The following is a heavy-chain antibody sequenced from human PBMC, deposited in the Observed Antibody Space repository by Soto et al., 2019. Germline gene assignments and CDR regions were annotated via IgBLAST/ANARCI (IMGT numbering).Heavy chain of an antibody. J-gene: IGHJ4*02. V-gene: IGHV3-72*01. D-gene: IGHD3-16*01. Sequence: GGSLRLSCAASGFTFSGHYIDWVRQAPGKGLEWVGLIRKKTDGYTTEYAASVRGRFTISRDYSKSLVYLQMNSLRAEDTAVYYCVREEYGGSYYFDHWGQGTQVTVSS. CDR1: GFTFSGHY. CDR2: IRKKTDGYTT. CDR3: VREEYGGSYYFDH.